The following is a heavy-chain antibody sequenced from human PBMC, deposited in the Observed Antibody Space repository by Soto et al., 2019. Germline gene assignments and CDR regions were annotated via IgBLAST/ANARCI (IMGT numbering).Heavy chain of an antibody. D-gene: IGHD3-22*01. CDR3: ARIPVYYYDSSGYSDY. CDR2: INPTDGST. Sequence: GASVKVSCKASGYTFINYFLNWVRQAPGQGLEWMGIINPTDGSTNYAQKLQGRVTMTSDTSTSTVYIELSSLRSEDTAVYYCARIPVYYYDSSGYSDYWGQGTLVTVSS. V-gene: IGHV1-46*01. J-gene: IGHJ4*02. CDR1: GYTFINYF.